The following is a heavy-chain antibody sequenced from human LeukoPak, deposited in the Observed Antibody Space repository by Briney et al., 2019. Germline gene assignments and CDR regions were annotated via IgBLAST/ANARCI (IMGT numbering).Heavy chain of an antibody. CDR1: GFRFTDYS. Sequence: GSLRLSCAASGFRFTDYSMSWVRQAPGKGLEWVAGLGRSGEYKYYADSVKGRFTISRDNSKDTVSLQMNSLRAEDSAIYFCVKDRPCETCMPMDAWGQGTTVTVSS. J-gene: IGHJ6*02. CDR3: VKDRPCETCMPMDA. V-gene: IGHV3-23*01. D-gene: IGHD2-2*01. CDR2: LGRSGEYK.